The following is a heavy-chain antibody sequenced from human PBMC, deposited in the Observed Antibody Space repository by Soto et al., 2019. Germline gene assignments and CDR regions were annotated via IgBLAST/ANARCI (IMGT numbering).Heavy chain of an antibody. V-gene: IGHV3-23*01. CDR2: ISGSGGST. CDR3: AKSSASYGSVSYYMDV. Sequence: EVQLLESGGGLVQPGGSLRLSCAASGFTFSSYAMSWVRPAPGKGLEWVSAISGSGGSTYYADSVKGLFTISRDNSKNPLYLQMNSLSAEYTAVDYCAKSSASYGSVSYYMDVWGKGTTVTVSS. D-gene: IGHD3-10*01. J-gene: IGHJ6*03. CDR1: GFTFSSYA.